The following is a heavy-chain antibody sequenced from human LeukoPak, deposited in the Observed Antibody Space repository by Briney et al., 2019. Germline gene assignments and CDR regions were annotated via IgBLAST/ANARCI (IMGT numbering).Heavy chain of an antibody. J-gene: IGHJ6*02. CDR3: ANLYGDSSNGMDV. D-gene: IGHD4-17*01. V-gene: IGHV3-23*01. Sequence: PGGSLRLSCAASGFTFTSYAMTWVRQAPGKGLEWVSAISGSGASTYYADSVKGRFTISRDNSKNTLYLQMNSLGAEDTAVYYCANLYGDSSNGMDVWGQGTTVTVSS. CDR2: ISGSGAST. CDR1: GFTFTSYA.